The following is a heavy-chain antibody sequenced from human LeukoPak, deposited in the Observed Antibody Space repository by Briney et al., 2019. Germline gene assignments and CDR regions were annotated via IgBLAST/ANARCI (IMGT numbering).Heavy chain of an antibody. CDR1: GGSISSYC. CDR3: ARARRYSGTYAFDI. V-gene: IGHV4-59*01. J-gene: IGHJ3*02. Sequence: SETLSLTCTVSGGSISSYCWSWIRQLPGKELEWIGYIFYSGSTNYNPSLKSRVTISVDTSKNQFSLRLSSVTAADTAMYYCARARRYSGTYAFDIWGQGAKVTVSS. CDR2: IFYSGST. D-gene: IGHD3-10*01.